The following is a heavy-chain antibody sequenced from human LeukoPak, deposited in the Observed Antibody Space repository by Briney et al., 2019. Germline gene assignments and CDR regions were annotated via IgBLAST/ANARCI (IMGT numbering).Heavy chain of an antibody. Sequence: GGSLRLSCAASGFTFSSYSMNWVRQAPGKGLEWVSSISSSSSYIYYADSVKGRFTISRDNAKNSLYLQMNSLRAEDTAVYYCARDDYGDYPEYFQHWGQGTLVTVSS. CDR2: ISSSSSYI. CDR1: GFTFSSYS. CDR3: ARDDYGDYPEYFQH. D-gene: IGHD4-17*01. J-gene: IGHJ1*01. V-gene: IGHV3-21*01.